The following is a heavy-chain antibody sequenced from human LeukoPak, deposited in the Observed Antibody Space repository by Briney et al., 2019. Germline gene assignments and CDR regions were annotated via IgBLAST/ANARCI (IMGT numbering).Heavy chain of an antibody. Sequence: PGGSLRLSCEASGLTFDDYAMHWVRQAPGKGLEWVSSISWSSGSIGYADSVKGRFTISRDNAKNSLYLQMNSLRAEDTAVYYCARDPLSSSSFDLWGQGTLVTVSS. J-gene: IGHJ4*02. V-gene: IGHV3-9*01. CDR3: ARDPLSSSSFDL. D-gene: IGHD6-13*01. CDR2: ISWSSGSI. CDR1: GLTFDDYA.